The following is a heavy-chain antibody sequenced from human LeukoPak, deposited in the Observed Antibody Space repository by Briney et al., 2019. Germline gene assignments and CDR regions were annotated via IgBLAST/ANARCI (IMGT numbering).Heavy chain of an antibody. V-gene: IGHV1-69*04. J-gene: IGHJ4*02. D-gene: IGHD6-13*01. CDR1: GGTFSSYA. CDR3: ARGRMGDIAAAVDY. Sequence: GASVKVSFKASGGTFSSYAISWVRQAPGQGLEWMGRIIPILGIANYAQKFQGRVTITADKSTSTAYMELSSLRSEDTAVYYCARGRMGDIAAAVDYWGQGTLVTVSS. CDR2: IIPILGIA.